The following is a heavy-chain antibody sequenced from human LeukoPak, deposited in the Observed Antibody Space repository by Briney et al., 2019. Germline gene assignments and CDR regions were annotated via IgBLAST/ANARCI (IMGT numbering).Heavy chain of an antibody. D-gene: IGHD1-14*01. CDR3: ARDLGSYYYYYGMDV. V-gene: IGHV3-66*01. CDR2: IYSGGST. Sequence: IYSGGSTYYADSVKGRFTISRDNSKNTLYLQMNSLRAEDTAVYYCARDLGSYYYYYGMDVWGQXTT. J-gene: IGHJ6*02.